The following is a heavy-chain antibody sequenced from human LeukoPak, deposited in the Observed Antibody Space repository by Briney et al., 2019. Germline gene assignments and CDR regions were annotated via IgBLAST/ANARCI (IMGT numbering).Heavy chain of an antibody. V-gene: IGHV1-18*01. Sequence: ASVKVSCKASGGTFSSYATSWVRQAPGQGLEWMGWISAYNGNTNYAQKLQGRVTMTTDTSTSTAYMELRSLRSDDTAVYYCARGSGYRGAFDYWGQGTLVTVSS. J-gene: IGHJ4*02. CDR3: ARGSGYRGAFDY. CDR2: ISAYNGNT. CDR1: GGTFSSYA. D-gene: IGHD5-12*01.